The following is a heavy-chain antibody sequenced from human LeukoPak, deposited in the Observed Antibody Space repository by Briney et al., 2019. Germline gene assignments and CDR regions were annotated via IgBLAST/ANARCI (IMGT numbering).Heavy chain of an antibody. CDR2: IYTSGST. J-gene: IGHJ4*02. V-gene: IGHV4-4*07. CDR1: GGSISSYY. CDR3: AGGGATIWAYYFDY. D-gene: IGHD1-26*01. Sequence: KPSETLSLTCTVSGGSISSYYWSWLRQPAGKGLEWIGRIYTSGSTNYNPSLKSRVTMSVDTSKNQFSLKLSSVTAADTAVYYCAGGGATIWAYYFDYWGQGTLVTVSS.